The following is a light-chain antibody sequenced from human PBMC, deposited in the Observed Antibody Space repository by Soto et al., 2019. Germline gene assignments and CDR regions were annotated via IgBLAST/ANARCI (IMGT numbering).Light chain of an antibody. CDR3: QQYNTYSWT. J-gene: IGKJ1*01. CDR1: QSISSW. Sequence: DIQMTQSPSTLSASVGDRVTITCRASQSISSWLAWYQQKPGKAPKILIYKASGLESGVPSRFSGSGSGTEFTLTISSLQPDDFATYYCQQYNTYSWTFGQGTKVEIK. CDR2: KAS. V-gene: IGKV1-5*03.